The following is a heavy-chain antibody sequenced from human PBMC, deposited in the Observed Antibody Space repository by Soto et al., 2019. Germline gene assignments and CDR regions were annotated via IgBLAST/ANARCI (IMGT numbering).Heavy chain of an antibody. CDR2: ISSSGSTI. V-gene: IGHV3-11*01. Sequence: GSLRLSCAASGFTFSDYYMSWIRQAPGKGLEWVSYISSSGSTIYYADSVKGRFTISRDNAKNSLYLQMNSLRAEDTAVYYCAREATYYDILTGYTWGQGTLVTVSS. D-gene: IGHD3-9*01. CDR3: AREATYYDILTGYT. J-gene: IGHJ5*02. CDR1: GFTFSDYY.